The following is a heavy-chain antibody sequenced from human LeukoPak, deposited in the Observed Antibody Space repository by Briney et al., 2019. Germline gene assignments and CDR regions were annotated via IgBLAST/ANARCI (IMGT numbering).Heavy chain of an antibody. CDR1: GGSISSSSYY. Sequence: PSETLSLTCTVSGGSISSSSYYWAWIRQPPGKGLEWLGSIYYTGTTYYNPSLNHRVTISVDTSQNQFSLRLSSVTAADTAVYYCAREDYYNSGGYYLDYWGQGTLVTVSS. CDR3: AREDYYNSGGYYLDY. CDR2: IYYTGTT. J-gene: IGHJ4*02. V-gene: IGHV4-39*07. D-gene: IGHD3-22*01.